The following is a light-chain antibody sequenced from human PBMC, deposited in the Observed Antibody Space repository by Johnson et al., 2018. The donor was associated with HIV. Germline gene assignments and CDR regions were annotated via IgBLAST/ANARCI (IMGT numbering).Light chain of an antibody. CDR1: SSNIGNND. CDR3: GTWDSSLSAHYV. V-gene: IGLV1-51*01. CDR2: DNN. Sequence: QSVLTQPPSVSAAPGQKVTISCSGSSSNIGNNDVSWYQQLPGTAPKLLIYDNNKRPSGIPDRFSGSKSGTSATLGITGLPTGDEADYYCGTWDSSLSAHYVFGTGTKVTVL. J-gene: IGLJ1*01.